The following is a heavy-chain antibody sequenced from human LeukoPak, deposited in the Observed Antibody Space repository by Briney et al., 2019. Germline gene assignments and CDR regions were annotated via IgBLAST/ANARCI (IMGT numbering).Heavy chain of an antibody. CDR1: GDSISSGDYY. CDR2: IYYSGST. V-gene: IGHV4-30-4*01. J-gene: IGHJ5*02. CDR3: AREGYSGSGGYNWFDP. D-gene: IGHD5-12*01. Sequence: PSETLSLTCTVSGDSISSGDYYWSWIRQPPGKGLEWIGYIYYSGSTYYNPSLKSRVTISVGTSKNQFSLKLSSVTAADTAVYYCAREGYSGSGGYNWFDPWGQGTLVTVSS.